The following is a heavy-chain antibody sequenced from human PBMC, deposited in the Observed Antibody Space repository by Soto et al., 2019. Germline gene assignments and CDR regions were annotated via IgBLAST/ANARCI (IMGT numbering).Heavy chain of an antibody. CDR3: ARDAAAGLNDY. CDR2: ISAYNGNT. Sequence: QVQLVQSGAEVKKPGASVKVSCKASGYTFTSYGISWVRQAPGQGLEWMGWISAYNGNTKYAQKFQGRVTMTTDTSTSKAYMEVACLRSDDTGVHDCARDAAAGLNDYWGQGTLVTVSS. D-gene: IGHD6-13*01. CDR1: GYTFTSYG. V-gene: IGHV1-18*01. J-gene: IGHJ4*02.